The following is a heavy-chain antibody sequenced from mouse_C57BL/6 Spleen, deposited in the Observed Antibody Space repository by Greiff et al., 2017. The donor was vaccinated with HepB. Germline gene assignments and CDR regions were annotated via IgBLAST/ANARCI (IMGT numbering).Heavy chain of an antibody. D-gene: IGHD3-2*02. CDR2: ISSGGSYT. CDR1: GFTFSSYG. CDR3: ARHDIGDSSGAWFAY. J-gene: IGHJ3*01. V-gene: IGHV5-6*02. Sequence: DVMLVESGGDLVKPGGSLKLSCAASGFTFSSYGMSWVRQTPDKRLEWVATISSGGSYTYYPDSVKGRFTISRDNAKNTLYLQMSSLKSEDTAMYYCARHDIGDSSGAWFAYWGQGTLVTVSA.